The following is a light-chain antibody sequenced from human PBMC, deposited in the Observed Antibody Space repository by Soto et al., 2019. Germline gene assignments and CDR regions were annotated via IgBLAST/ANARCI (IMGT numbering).Light chain of an antibody. Sequence: IVVTQSPDSLAVYLGERATITCTSSRILSCSSNNENYLAWYQQRPRQPPKLLIYWASTRESGVPDRFSGSGSGTDFTLTISSLQAEDVAVYYCQQYYTAQLTFGPGTKVDIK. CDR3: QQYYTAQLT. J-gene: IGKJ3*01. CDR1: RILSCSSNNENY. CDR2: WAS. V-gene: IGKV4-1*01.